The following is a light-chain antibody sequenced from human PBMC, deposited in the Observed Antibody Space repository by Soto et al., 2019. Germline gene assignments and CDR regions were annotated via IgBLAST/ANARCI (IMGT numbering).Light chain of an antibody. CDR3: QQSYSTRWT. CDR1: QSVSSNY. J-gene: IGKJ5*01. CDR2: GAS. Sequence: ELVLTQSPGTLSLSPGARATLSCRASQSVSSNYLAWYQEKPGQAPRLLIYGASSRATGIPDRFSGSGSGTDFTITLSRLEPEDGETYYGQQSYSTRWTFGQGTRLDIK. V-gene: IGKV3-20*01.